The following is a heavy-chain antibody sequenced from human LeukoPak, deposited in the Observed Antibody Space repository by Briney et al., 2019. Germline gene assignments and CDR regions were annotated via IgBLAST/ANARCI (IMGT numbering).Heavy chain of an antibody. CDR3: AKTANSGFDY. CDR1: GFTFSTYG. D-gene: IGHD1-26*01. CDR2: ISKDGNKK. Sequence: PGGSLRLSCVASGFTFSTYGMHWVRQAPGKGLEWVAVISKDGNKKYYADSVKGRFTISRDNSKNTLYLQMNSLRAEDTAVYYCAKTANSGFDYWGQGTLVTVSS. J-gene: IGHJ4*02. V-gene: IGHV3-30*18.